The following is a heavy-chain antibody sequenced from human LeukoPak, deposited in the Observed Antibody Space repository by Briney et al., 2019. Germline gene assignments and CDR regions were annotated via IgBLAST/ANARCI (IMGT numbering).Heavy chain of an antibody. V-gene: IGHV3-11*04. CDR2: IGSSGGTI. CDR1: GFTFNDYY. D-gene: IGHD5-18*01. Sequence: GGSLRLSCAASGFTFNDYYMSWIRQAPGEGLERVSYIGSSGGTIYYADSVKGRFTISRDNAKNSLYLQMNSLGDEDTAVYYCARGVRGYSYGSRFDYWGQGTLVTVSS. CDR3: ARGVRGYSYGSRFDY. J-gene: IGHJ4*02.